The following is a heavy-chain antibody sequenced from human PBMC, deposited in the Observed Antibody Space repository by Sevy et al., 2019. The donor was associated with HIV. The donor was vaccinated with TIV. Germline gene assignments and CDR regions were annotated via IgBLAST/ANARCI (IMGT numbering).Heavy chain of an antibody. CDR1: GFTFSDYY. V-gene: IGHV3-11*06. J-gene: IGHJ4*02. Sequence: GGSLRLSCAASGFTFSDYYMTWIRQAPGKGLEWISHISSRRSYTNYADSVKGRFTISRDNAKNSLYLQMNSLRAEDAAVYYCARCRIVAADYYFDYWGRRTLVTVSS. CDR3: ARCRIVAADYYFDY. CDR2: ISSRRSYT. D-gene: IGHD1-26*01.